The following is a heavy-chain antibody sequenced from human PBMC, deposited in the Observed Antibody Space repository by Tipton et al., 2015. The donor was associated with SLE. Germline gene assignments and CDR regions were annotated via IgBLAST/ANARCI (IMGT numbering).Heavy chain of an antibody. V-gene: IGHV3-23*01. CDR3: GREANYYCGSGRYYSDWYFDL. Sequence: SLRLSCAASGFTFSSYAMSWVRQAPGKGLEWVSAISGSGGSTYYADSVKGRFTMSRDNAKNTLYLQMNSLRAEDTAVYYCGREANYYCGSGRYYSDWYFDLWGRGTLVTVSS. CDR2: ISGSGGST. D-gene: IGHD3-10*01. J-gene: IGHJ2*01. CDR1: GFTFSSYA.